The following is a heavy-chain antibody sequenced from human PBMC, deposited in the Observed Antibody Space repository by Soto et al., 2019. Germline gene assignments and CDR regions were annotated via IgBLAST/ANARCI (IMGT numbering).Heavy chain of an antibody. D-gene: IGHD6-13*01. Sequence: GASVKVSCKASGYTFTSYYMHWVRQAPGQGLEWMGIINPSGGSTSYAQKFRGRVTMTRDTSTSTVYMELSSLRSEDTAVYYCARFDSSTYTALDYWGQGTLVTAPQ. CDR1: GYTFTSYY. J-gene: IGHJ4*02. CDR3: ARFDSSTYTALDY. CDR2: INPSGGST. V-gene: IGHV1-46*01.